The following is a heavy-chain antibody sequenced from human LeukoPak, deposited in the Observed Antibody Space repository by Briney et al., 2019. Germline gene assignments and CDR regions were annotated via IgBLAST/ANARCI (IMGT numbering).Heavy chain of an antibody. Sequence: SETLSLTCTVSGGSISSYYWSWIRQPPGKGLEWIGYIYYSGSTNYNPSLKSRVTIPVDTSKNQFSLKLSSVTAADTAVYYCAGLNSSGYPDYWGQGTLVTVSS. V-gene: IGHV4-59*08. D-gene: IGHD3-22*01. CDR2: IYYSGST. J-gene: IGHJ4*02. CDR3: AGLNSSGYPDY. CDR1: GGSISSYY.